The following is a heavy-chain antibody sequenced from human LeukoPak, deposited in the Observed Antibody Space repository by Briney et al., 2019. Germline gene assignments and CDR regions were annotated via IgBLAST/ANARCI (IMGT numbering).Heavy chain of an antibody. CDR2: INPNSGGT. CDR1: GYTFTGYY. D-gene: IGHD3-10*01. Sequence: GASVKVSCKASGYTFTGYYMHWVRQAPGQGLEWMGWINPNSGGTNYAQKFQGRVTMTRDTSISTAYMELSRLRSDDTAVYHCARDGVTMVRGVIIEGFDPWGQGTLVTVSS. J-gene: IGHJ5*02. V-gene: IGHV1-2*02. CDR3: ARDGVTMVRGVIIEGFDP.